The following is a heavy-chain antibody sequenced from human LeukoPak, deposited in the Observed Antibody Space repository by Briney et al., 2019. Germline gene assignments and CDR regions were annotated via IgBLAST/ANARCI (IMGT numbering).Heavy chain of an antibody. J-gene: IGHJ6*03. CDR2: ISSSSSTI. CDR3: ARDSSSWFTYYYYYYYMDV. D-gene: IGHD6-13*01. Sequence: GRSLRLSCAASGFTFSSYSMNWVRQAPGKGLEWVSYISSSSSTIYYADSVKGRFTISRDNAKNSLYLQMNSLRAEDTAVYYCARDSSSWFTYYYYYYYMDVWGKGTTVTVSS. CDR1: GFTFSSYS. V-gene: IGHV3-48*01.